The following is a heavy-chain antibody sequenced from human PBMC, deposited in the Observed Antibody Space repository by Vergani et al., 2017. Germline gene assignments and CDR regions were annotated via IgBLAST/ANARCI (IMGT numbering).Heavy chain of an antibody. J-gene: IGHJ3*02. D-gene: IGHD6-13*01. V-gene: IGHV3-15*01. CDR2: IKSKTDGGTT. Sequence: EVQLVESGGGLVQPGGSLRLSCAASGFTVSSNYMSWVRQAPGKGLEWVGRIKSKTDGGTTDYAAPVKGRFTISRDDSKNTLYLQMNSLKTEDTAVYYCTTGGIAAVVGAFDIWGQGTMVTVSS. CDR3: TTGGIAAVVGAFDI. CDR1: GFTVSSNY.